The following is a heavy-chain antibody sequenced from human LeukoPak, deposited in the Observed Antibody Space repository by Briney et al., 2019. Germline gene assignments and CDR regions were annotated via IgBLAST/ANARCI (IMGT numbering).Heavy chain of an antibody. V-gene: IGHV3-30*18. CDR3: AKFASTEGALDY. J-gene: IGHJ4*02. CDR1: GFTFSSYG. D-gene: IGHD1-26*01. Sequence: GGSLRLSCAASGFTFSSYGMHWVRQAPGKGLEWVAVISYDGSNKYYADSVKGRFTISRDNSKNTLYLQMNSLRAEDTAVYYCAKFASTEGALDYWGQGTLVTVSS. CDR2: ISYDGSNK.